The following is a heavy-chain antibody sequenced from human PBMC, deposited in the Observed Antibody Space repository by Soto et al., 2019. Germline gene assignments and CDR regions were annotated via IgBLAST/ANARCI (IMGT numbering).Heavy chain of an antibody. CDR1: GFSFNSFN. D-gene: IGHD2-8*01. V-gene: IGHV3-21*01. J-gene: IGHJ4*02. Sequence: ESLRLSCLASGFSFNSFNMNWIRRAPGRGLEWVASISVSGDNIYYGDSMQGRFTISRDNSKRSVFLDLNSLRVEDTAVYYCARDLGLLKSMFDYWGQGTLVTVSS. CDR3: ARDLGLLKSMFDY. CDR2: ISVSGDNI.